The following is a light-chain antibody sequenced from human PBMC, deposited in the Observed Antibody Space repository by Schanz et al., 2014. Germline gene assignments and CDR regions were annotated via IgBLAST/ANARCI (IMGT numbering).Light chain of an antibody. CDR3: QQYYGLPLT. V-gene: IGKV3-20*01. CDR2: GAS. Sequence: EIVLTQSPGTLSLSPGERATLSCRGSQSVSSSYLAWYQQKPGQAPRLLIYGASNRASGIPDRFSGSGSGTDFTLTISGLQAEDVAVYYCQQYYGLPLTFGGGTKVEIK. J-gene: IGKJ4*01. CDR1: QSVSSSY.